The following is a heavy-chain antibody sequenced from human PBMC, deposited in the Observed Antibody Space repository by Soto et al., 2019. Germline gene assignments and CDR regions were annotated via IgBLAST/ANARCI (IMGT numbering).Heavy chain of an antibody. Sequence: EVQLVVSGGLVVRPGGSLRLSCAGSGFTFDDHTMHSVRQAPGKGLEWVSLITWDAGSAFYADSVRGRFTISRDNSKNSLYLQMNSLRTEDSALYYCAKEKDRIFDYWGRGTPVTVSS. CDR3: AKEKDRIFDY. V-gene: IGHV3-43*01. J-gene: IGHJ4*02. CDR2: ITWDAGSA. CDR1: GFTFDDHT.